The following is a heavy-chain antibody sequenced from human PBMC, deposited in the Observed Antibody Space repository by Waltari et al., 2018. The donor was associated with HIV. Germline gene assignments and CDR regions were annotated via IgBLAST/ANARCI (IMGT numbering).Heavy chain of an antibody. D-gene: IGHD3-3*01. CDR2: IRSKAYGGTT. CDR1: GFTFGVYV. Sequence: EVQLVESGGGLVQPGRSLRLSCTASGFTFGVYVMSWFRQAPGKGLEWVGFIRSKAYGGTTEYAASVKGRFTISRDDSKSIAYLQMNSLKTEDTAVYYCTRDGLYYDFWSGYPGYWGQGTLVTVSS. V-gene: IGHV3-49*03. CDR3: TRDGLYYDFWSGYPGY. J-gene: IGHJ4*02.